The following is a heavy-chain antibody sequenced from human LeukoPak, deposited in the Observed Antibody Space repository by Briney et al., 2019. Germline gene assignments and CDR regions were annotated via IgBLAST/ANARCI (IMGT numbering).Heavy chain of an antibody. J-gene: IGHJ3*02. CDR3: ARRPGAPDPVAFDI. Sequence: PSQTLSLTCTVSGGSISSGGYYWGWIRQPPGKGLEWIGSIYYSGSTYYNPSLKSRVTISVDTSKNQFSLKLSSVTAADTAVYYCARRPGAPDPVAFDIWGQGTMVTVSS. CDR1: GGSISSGGYY. V-gene: IGHV4-39*01. CDR2: IYYSGST. D-gene: IGHD3-10*01.